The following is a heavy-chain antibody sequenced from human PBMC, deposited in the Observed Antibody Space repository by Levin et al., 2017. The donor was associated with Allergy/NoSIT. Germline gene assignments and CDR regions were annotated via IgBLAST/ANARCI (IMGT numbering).Heavy chain of an antibody. CDR1: GGSISSSNW. V-gene: IGHV4-4*02. D-gene: IGHD3-10*01. Sequence: SETLSLTCAVSGGSISSSNWWSWVRQPPGKGLEWIGEIYHSGSTNYNPSLKSRVTISVDKSKNQFSLKLSSVTAADTAVYYCARVMEYVVRGVITPYYYYMDVWGKGTTVTVSS. J-gene: IGHJ6*03. CDR2: IYHSGST. CDR3: ARVMEYVVRGVITPYYYYMDV.